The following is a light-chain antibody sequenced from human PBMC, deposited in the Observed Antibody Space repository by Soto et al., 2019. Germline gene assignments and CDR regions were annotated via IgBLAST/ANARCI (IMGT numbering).Light chain of an antibody. CDR3: QSFDNKPHVL. Sequence: QSVLTQPPSVSGAPGQRVTISCTGSGSNIGAGYDVHWYQLVSGTAPRLLIYSNINRPSGVPDRFSGSRSGAAASLAITGLQDEDEAHYYCQSFDNKPHVLFGGGTKLTVL. CDR2: SNI. V-gene: IGLV1-40*01. J-gene: IGLJ3*02. CDR1: GSNIGAGYD.